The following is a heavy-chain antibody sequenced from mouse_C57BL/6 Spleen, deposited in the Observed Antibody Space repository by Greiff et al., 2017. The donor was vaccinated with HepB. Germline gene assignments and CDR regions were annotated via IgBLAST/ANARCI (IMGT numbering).Heavy chain of an antibody. D-gene: IGHD2-5*01. CDR3: ARRGIVTTLYYYAMDY. Sequence: QVQLQQPGAELVKPGASVKMSCKASGYTFTSYWITWVKQRPGQGLEWIGDIYPGSGSTNYNEKFKSKATLTVDTSSSTAYMQLSSLTSEDSAVYYCARRGIVTTLYYYAMDYWGQGTSVTVSS. CDR1: GYTFTSYW. V-gene: IGHV1-55*01. J-gene: IGHJ4*01. CDR2: IYPGSGST.